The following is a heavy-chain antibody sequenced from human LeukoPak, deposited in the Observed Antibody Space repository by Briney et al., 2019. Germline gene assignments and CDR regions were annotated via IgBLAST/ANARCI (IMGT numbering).Heavy chain of an antibody. CDR2: KNTNSGNT. J-gene: IGHJ4*02. D-gene: IGHD6-13*01. CDR1: GYTLTSYE. Sequence: ASVKVSCKSSGYTLTSYEINWVRQATGQGLDGMGLKNTNSGNTGYAQKFQGRVTLTRNTSISTAYMELSSLRSEDTAVYYCARAYSSSFFSFYYFDYCGQGTLVTVSS. CDR3: ARAYSSSFFSFYYFDY. V-gene: IGHV1-8*01.